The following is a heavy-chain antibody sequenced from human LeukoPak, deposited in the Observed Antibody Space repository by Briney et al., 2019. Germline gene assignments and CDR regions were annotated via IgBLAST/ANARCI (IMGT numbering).Heavy chain of an antibody. CDR3: ARGTHYSNYVYDYYHYMDV. CDR2: IYSGGST. CDR1: GFTVSSNY. J-gene: IGHJ6*03. Sequence: QPGGSLRLSCAASGFTVSSNYMSWVRQAPGKGLEWVSVIYSGGSTYYADSVKGRFTISRDNSKNTLYLQMNSLRAEDTAVYYCARGTHYSNYVYDYYHYMDVWGKGTTVTVSS. V-gene: IGHV3-66*02. D-gene: IGHD4-11*01.